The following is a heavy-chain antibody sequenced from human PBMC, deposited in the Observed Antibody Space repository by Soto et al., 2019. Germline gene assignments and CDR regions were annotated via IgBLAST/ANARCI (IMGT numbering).Heavy chain of an antibody. J-gene: IGHJ4*02. D-gene: IGHD3-9*01. CDR3: ERETIHPPGPDFGY. CDR2: IYYSGGT. V-gene: IGHV4-39*02. Sequence: SETLSLTCTVSGGSISSSSYYWGWIRQPPGKGLEWIGSIYYSGGTYYNPSLKSRVTISVDTSKNQFSLKMSSVTAADTAVYYCERETIHPPGPDFGYWGQGTLVT. CDR1: GGSISSSSYY.